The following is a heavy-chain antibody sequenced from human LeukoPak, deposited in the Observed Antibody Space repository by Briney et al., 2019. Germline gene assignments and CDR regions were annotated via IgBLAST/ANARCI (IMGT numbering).Heavy chain of an antibody. CDR2: ISNSGNTI. D-gene: IGHD3-10*01. J-gene: IGHJ6*03. CDR1: GFTFSDYY. CDR3: ARVVMVRGVNYYYYYYMDV. V-gene: IGHV3-11*04. Sequence: GGSLRLSCAASGFTFSDYYMSWIRQAPGKGLEWVSYISNSGNTIYYADSVKGRFTISRDNAKNSLYLQMNSLRAEDTAVYYCARVVMVRGVNYYYYYYMDVWGKGTTVTVSS.